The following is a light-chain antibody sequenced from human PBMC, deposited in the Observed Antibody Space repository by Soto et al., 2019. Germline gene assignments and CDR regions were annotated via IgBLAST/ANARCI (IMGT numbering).Light chain of an antibody. J-gene: IGKJ4*01. Sequence: DVVMTQSPLSLPVTLGQPASISCRSSQSLVYSDGNTYLNWFHQRPGQSPRRLIYKVSNRDSGVPDRSSGSETGTDFTLKISRVEAEDVGVYYCMQGTYWPRLTFGGGTKVEIK. CDR2: KVS. CDR1: QSLVYSDGNTY. CDR3: MQGTYWPRLT. V-gene: IGKV2-30*01.